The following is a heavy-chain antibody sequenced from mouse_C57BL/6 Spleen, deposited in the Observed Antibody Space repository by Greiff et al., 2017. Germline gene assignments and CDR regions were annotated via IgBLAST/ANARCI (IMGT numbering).Heavy chain of an antibody. J-gene: IGHJ4*01. CDR2: IDPENGDT. CDR3: TLITTVVHYYAMDY. V-gene: IGHV14-4*01. D-gene: IGHD1-1*01. Sequence: VQLQQSGAELVRPGASVKLSCTASGFNIKDDYMHWVKQRPEQGLEWIGWIDPENGDTEYASKFQGKATITADTSSNTAYLQLSSLTSEDTAVYYCTLITTVVHYYAMDYWGQGTSVTVSS. CDR1: GFNIKDDY.